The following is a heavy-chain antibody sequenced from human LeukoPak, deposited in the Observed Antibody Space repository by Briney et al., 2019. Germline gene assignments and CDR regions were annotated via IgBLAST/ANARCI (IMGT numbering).Heavy chain of an antibody. Sequence: GGSLRLSCAASGFTFSSYSMNWVRQAPGKGLEWVSSISSSSSYIYYADSVKGRFTISRDNAKNSLYLQMKSLRAEDTAVYYCARAGYSYAKSDYWGQGTLVTVSS. CDR3: ARAGYSYAKSDY. CDR2: ISSSSSYI. V-gene: IGHV3-21*01. J-gene: IGHJ4*02. CDR1: GFTFSSYS. D-gene: IGHD5-18*01.